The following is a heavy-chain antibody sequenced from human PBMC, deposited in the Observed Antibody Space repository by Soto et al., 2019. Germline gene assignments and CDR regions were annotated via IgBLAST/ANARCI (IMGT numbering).Heavy chain of an antibody. J-gene: IGHJ6*02. D-gene: IGHD1-26*01. CDR2: ISAGGVST. CDR1: GFTFNLYA. CDR3: ARDYSGSYGMDV. V-gene: IGHV3-23*01. Sequence: EVQLLESGGGLVQPGGSLRLSCAASGFTFNLYAMNWVRQAPGKGLEWVSAISAGGVSTYYADSVKGRFSISRDNSKNTLYLQMNSLRAEDTAVYYCARDYSGSYGMDVWGQGTTVTVSS.